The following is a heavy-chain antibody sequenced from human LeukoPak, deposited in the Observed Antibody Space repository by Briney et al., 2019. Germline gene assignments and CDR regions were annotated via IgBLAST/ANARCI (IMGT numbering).Heavy chain of an antibody. V-gene: IGHV1-24*01. Sequence: GASVKVSCKVSGYTLTELSMHWVRQAPGKGLEWMGGFDPEDGETIYAQKFQGRVTMTEDTSTDTAYMELSSLRSEDTAVYYCATPSGLRRWLDFDYWGQGTLVTVSS. J-gene: IGHJ4*02. CDR1: GYTLTELS. D-gene: IGHD5-24*01. CDR2: FDPEDGET. CDR3: ATPSGLRRWLDFDY.